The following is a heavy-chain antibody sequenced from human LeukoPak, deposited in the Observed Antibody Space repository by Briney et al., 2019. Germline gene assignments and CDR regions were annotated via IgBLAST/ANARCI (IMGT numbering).Heavy chain of an antibody. D-gene: IGHD6-13*01. CDR1: GFTFSSYV. J-gene: IGHJ4*02. Sequence: GGSLRLSCAASGFTFSSYVMHWVRQAPGKGLEWVAVISYDGSNKYYADSVKGRFTISRDNSKNTLYLQMNSLRAEDTAVYYCAKDFGVAAAGTLFDYWGQGTLATVSS. CDR3: AKDFGVAAAGTLFDY. CDR2: ISYDGSNK. V-gene: IGHV3-30*18.